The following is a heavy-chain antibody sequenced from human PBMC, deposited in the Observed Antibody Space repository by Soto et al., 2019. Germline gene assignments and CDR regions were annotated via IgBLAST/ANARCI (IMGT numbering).Heavy chain of an antibody. D-gene: IGHD1-1*01. V-gene: IGHV1-18*01. CDR1: GYAFTTYG. CDR3: ARGRYGDY. J-gene: IGHJ4*02. Sequence: QVHLVQSGAEVKKPGASVKVSCKGSGYAFTTYGITWVRQAPGQGLEWMGWISAHNGNTNYAQKLQGRVTVTRDTSMSTAYVELRSLRSDDTAVYYGARGRYGDYWGQGALVTVSS. CDR2: ISAHNGNT.